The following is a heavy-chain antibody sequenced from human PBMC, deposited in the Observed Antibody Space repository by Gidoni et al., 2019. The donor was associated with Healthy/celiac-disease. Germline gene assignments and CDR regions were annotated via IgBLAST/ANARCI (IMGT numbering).Heavy chain of an antibody. CDR3: ARDREGYSYGYSQYYFDY. D-gene: IGHD5-18*01. V-gene: IGHV3-33*01. CDR2: IWYDGSNK. CDR1: GFTFSSSG. Sequence: QVQLVESGGGVVQPGRSLRLSCAASGFTFSSSGMHWVRQAPGKGLEWVAVIWYDGSNKYYADSVKGRFTISRDNSKNTLYLQMNSLRAEDTAVYYCARDREGYSYGYSQYYFDYWGQGTLVTVSS. J-gene: IGHJ4*02.